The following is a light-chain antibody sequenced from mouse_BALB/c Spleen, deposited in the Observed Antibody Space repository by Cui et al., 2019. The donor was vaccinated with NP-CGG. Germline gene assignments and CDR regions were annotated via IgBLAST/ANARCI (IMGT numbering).Light chain of an antibody. Sequence: QAVVTHESALTPSPGETVTLTCRSSTGAVTTSNYANWVQEKPDHLFTGLIGGTNNRVPGVPARFSGSLIGDKAALTITGAQTEDEAIYFCALWYSNHWVFGGGTKLTVL. J-gene: IGLJ1*01. CDR3: ALWYSNHWV. CDR1: TGAVTTSNY. CDR2: GTN. V-gene: IGLV1*01.